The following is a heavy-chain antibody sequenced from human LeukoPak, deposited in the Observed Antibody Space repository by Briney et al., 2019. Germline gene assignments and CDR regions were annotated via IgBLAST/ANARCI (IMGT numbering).Heavy chain of an antibody. Sequence: PGGSLRLSCAASGFIFSSYWMSWVRQAPGKGLEWVANIKQDGSEKYYVDSVKGRFTISRDNAKNSLYLQMNSLRAEDTAVYYCARYRRITMIVVVSGAYFDYWGQGTLVTVSS. CDR3: ARYRRITMIVVVSGAYFDY. J-gene: IGHJ4*02. CDR1: GFIFSSYW. D-gene: IGHD3-22*01. CDR2: IKQDGSEK. V-gene: IGHV3-7*03.